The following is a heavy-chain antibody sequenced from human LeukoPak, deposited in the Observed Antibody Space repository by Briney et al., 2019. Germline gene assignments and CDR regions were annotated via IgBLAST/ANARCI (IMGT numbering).Heavy chain of an antibody. CDR1: GFTFSSYW. CDR2: IKQDGSEK. CDR3: ARDVLATPYYDFWSGYYQQHNWFDP. V-gene: IGHV3-7*01. Sequence: GGSLRLSCAASGFTFSSYWMSWVRQAPGKGLEWVANIKQDGSEKYYVDSVKGRFTISRDNAKNSLYLQMNSLRAEDTAVYYCARDVLATPYYDFWSGYYQQHNWFDPWGQGTLVTVSS. J-gene: IGHJ5*02. D-gene: IGHD3-3*01.